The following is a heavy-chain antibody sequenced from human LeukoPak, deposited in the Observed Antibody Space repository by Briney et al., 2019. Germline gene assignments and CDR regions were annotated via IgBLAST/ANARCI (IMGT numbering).Heavy chain of an antibody. Sequence: GASVKVSCKASGYTFTSYGISWVRQAPGQGLEWMGWISAYNGNTNYAQKLQGRVTMTTDTSTSTAYMELRSLRSDDTAVYYCARDFIPYYDFWSGRPGFDPWGQGTLVTVSS. CDR3: ARDFIPYYDFWSGRPGFDP. J-gene: IGHJ5*02. CDR2: ISAYNGNT. V-gene: IGHV1-18*01. CDR1: GYTFTSYG. D-gene: IGHD3-3*01.